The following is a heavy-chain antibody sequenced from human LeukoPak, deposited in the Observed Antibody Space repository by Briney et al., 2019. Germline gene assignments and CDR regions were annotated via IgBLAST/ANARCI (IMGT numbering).Heavy chain of an antibody. CDR2: ISYDGSNK. Sequence: GGSLRLSCAASGFTFSSYGMHWVRQAPGKGLEWVAVISYDGSNKYYADSVKGRFTISRDNSKNTLYLQMNSLRAEDTAVYYCAKYYDILTGYYSGAFDIWGQGTMVTVSS. J-gene: IGHJ3*02. V-gene: IGHV3-30*12. D-gene: IGHD3-9*01. CDR3: AKYYDILTGYYSGAFDI. CDR1: GFTFSSYG.